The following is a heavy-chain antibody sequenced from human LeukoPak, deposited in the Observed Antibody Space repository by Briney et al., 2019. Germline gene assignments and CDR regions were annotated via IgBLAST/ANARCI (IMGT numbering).Heavy chain of an antibody. CDR2: IRFDGSNK. D-gene: IGHD3-3*01. V-gene: IGHV3-30*02. Sequence: GGSLRLSCAASGFTFSSYGMHWVRQAPGKGLEWVAFIRFDGSNKYYADSVKGRFTISRDNSKNTLYLQMNSLRAEDTAVYYCAREEWFSRTWDYWGQGTLVTVSS. CDR1: GFTFSSYG. CDR3: AREEWFSRTWDY. J-gene: IGHJ4*02.